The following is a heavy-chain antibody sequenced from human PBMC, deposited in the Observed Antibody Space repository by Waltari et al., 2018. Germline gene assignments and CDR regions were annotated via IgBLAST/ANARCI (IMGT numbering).Heavy chain of an antibody. CDR1: GGSISSGSYY. Sequence: QVQLQESGPGLVKPSETLSLTCSVSGGSISSGSYYWTWIRQPAGKGLEWIGRIYTSGGTNNNPALRSRLTISVDTSNNQFSLKLSSVTAADTAVYYCARDPPQLADAVDIWGQGTKVTVSS. J-gene: IGHJ3*02. CDR3: ARDPPQLADAVDI. D-gene: IGHD3-10*01. CDR2: IYTSGGT. V-gene: IGHV4-61*02.